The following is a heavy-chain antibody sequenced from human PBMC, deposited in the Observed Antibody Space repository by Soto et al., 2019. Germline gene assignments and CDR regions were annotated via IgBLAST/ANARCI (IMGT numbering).Heavy chain of an antibody. Sequence: SVKVSCKASGFTFTSSAVQWVRQARGQRLEWIGWIVVGSGNTNYAQKFQERVTITRDMSTSTAYMELRSLRSDDTAVYYCARHYGDYAKIAFDYWGQGTLVTVSS. J-gene: IGHJ4*02. CDR2: IVVGSGNT. CDR3: ARHYGDYAKIAFDY. D-gene: IGHD4-17*01. CDR1: GFTFTSSA. V-gene: IGHV1-58*01.